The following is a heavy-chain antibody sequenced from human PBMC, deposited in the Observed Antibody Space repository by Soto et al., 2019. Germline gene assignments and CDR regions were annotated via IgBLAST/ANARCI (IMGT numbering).Heavy chain of an antibody. V-gene: IGHV4-61*01. D-gene: IGHD4-4*01. CDR1: GGSVSIDSNF. J-gene: IGHJ4*02. Sequence: PSETLSLTCTVSGGSVSIDSNFWSWIRQPPGKGLEWIGYIYYSGPTRYNPSLESRVTISIDSSKNQVSLNLTSVTAADTAVYYCARGYSHYAHWGRGTLVTVS. CDR2: IYYSGPT. CDR3: ARGYSHYAH.